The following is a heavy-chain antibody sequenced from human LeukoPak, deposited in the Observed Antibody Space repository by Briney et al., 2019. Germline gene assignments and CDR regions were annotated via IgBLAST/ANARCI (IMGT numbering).Heavy chain of an antibody. CDR1: GGSMSSYY. D-gene: IGHD6-19*01. V-gene: IGHV4-59*08. CDR2: IYYSGST. CDR3: ARLYGSGWFDGDF. J-gene: IGHJ6*02. Sequence: SETLSLTCTVSGGSMSSYYWSWIRQPPGKGLEWIGYIYYSGSTNYNPSLKSRVTISVDTSKNQFSLKLSSVTAADTAVYYCARLYGSGWFDGDFWGQGTTVTVSS.